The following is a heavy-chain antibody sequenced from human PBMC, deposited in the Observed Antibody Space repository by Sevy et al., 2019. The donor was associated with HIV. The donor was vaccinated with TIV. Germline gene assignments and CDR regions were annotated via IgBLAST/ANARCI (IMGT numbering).Heavy chain of an antibody. CDR3: AGRYFDV. Sequence: GGSLRLSCAASGFTFHTYWMQWVRQAPGKGLEWVANIRQDGNEIYYADSVKGRFTISRDNAMQSLYLEMNNLRVEDSGIYSCAGRYFDVWGQGTLVTVSS. V-gene: IGHV3-7*01. CDR1: GFTFHTYW. J-gene: IGHJ4*02. CDR2: IRQDGNEI.